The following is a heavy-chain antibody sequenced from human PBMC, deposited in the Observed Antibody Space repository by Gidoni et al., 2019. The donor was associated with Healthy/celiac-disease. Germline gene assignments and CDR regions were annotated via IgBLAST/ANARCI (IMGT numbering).Heavy chain of an antibody. CDR3: ARDGSSPMVRGVIIKFDY. J-gene: IGHJ4*02. Sequence: EVQLVESGGGLVQPGGSLRLPCAASGFPFRRYWRSWVRQAPGKGLEWVANIKQDGSEKYYVDSVKGRFTISRDNAKNSLYLQMNSLRAEDTAVYYCARDGSSPMVRGVIIKFDYWGQGTLVTVSS. V-gene: IGHV3-7*05. CDR2: IKQDGSEK. D-gene: IGHD3-10*01. CDR1: GFPFRRYW.